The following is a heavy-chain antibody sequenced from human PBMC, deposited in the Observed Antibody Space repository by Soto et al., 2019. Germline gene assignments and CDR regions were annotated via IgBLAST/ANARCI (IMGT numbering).Heavy chain of an antibody. CDR1: GGSISSYY. J-gene: IGHJ4*02. V-gene: IGHV4-59*01. CDR2: IYYSGST. Sequence: SETLSLTCTVSGGSISSYYWSWIRQPPGKGLEWIGYIYYSGSTNYNPSLKSRVTISVDTSKNQFSLKLSSVTAADTAVYFCARVSVTTIFGVVNSFDYWGQGTLVTVSS. CDR3: ARVSVTTIFGVVNSFDY. D-gene: IGHD3-3*01.